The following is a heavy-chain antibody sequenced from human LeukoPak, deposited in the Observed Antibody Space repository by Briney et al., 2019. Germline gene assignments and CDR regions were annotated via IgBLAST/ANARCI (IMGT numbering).Heavy chain of an antibody. CDR3: ARQSYCTAATCPGWFDP. CDR1: GGSITSRSFF. D-gene: IGHD2-8*02. CDR2: IYYTGST. Sequence: PSETLSLTCSVSGGSITSRSFFWGWMRRPPGKGPEWIASIYYTGSTLYNPSLKNRVTISVDTSKNQFSLRLASVTAADMAVYYCARQSYCTAATCPGWFDPWGQGTLVTVSS. J-gene: IGHJ5*02. V-gene: IGHV4-39*07.